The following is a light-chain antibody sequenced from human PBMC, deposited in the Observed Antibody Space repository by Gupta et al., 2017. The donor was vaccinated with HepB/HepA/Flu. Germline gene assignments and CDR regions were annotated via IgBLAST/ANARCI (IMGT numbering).Light chain of an antibody. CDR3: LQHNGYPLT. J-gene: IGKJ5*01. V-gene: IGKV1-17*01. CDR2: SAS. CDR1: QGIRDY. Sequence: DIQMTQSPSSLSASVGDRVTITCRASQGIRDYLSWYQQKPGRAPKRLIYSASSLQNGVPSRFSGSGSGTEFTLTISSLQPEDSAIYYCLQHNGYPLTFGQGTRLEI.